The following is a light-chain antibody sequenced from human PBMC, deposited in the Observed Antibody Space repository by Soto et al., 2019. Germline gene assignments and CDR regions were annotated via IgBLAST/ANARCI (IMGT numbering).Light chain of an antibody. CDR1: QTVSSNK. Sequence: EIVLTQSPGTLSLSPGESATLSCWASQTVSSNKLAWFRQKPGQAPRLLIHGASSRATGIPDRFSGSGSGTDFTLTISRLEPEDFAMYYRQLYDKSPQITFGQGTRLEIK. V-gene: IGKV3-20*01. CDR3: QLYDKSPQIT. CDR2: GAS. J-gene: IGKJ5*01.